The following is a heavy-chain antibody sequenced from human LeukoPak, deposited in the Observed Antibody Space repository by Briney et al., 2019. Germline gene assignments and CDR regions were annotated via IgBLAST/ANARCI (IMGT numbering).Heavy chain of an antibody. J-gene: IGHJ4*02. CDR2: ISGSGDST. V-gene: IGHV3-23*01. CDR1: GLTYTNYA. Sequence: GESLRLSCAASGLTYTNYAMGWVRQAPGKGLEWVSSISGSGDSTYYADSVKGRFTVSRDDSKSTLYLQMNNLSAEDTAVYYCAKYCSGGNCYSGLYWGQGTLVTVSS. D-gene: IGHD2-15*01. CDR3: AKYCSGGNCYSGLY.